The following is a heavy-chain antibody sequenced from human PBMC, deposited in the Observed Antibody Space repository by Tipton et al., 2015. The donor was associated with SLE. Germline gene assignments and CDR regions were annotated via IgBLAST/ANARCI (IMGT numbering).Heavy chain of an antibody. J-gene: IGHJ4*02. CDR2: IYHSGST. D-gene: IGHD6-6*01. V-gene: IGHV4-30-2*01. CDR3: TRRPGSSSSSVPFDY. CDR1: GGSISSGGYS. Sequence: LRLSCAVSGGSISSGGYSWSWIRQPPGKGLEWIGYIYHSGSTYYNPSLKSRVTISVDRSKNQFSLKLSSVTASDTAVYYCTRRPGSSSSSVPFDYWGQGTLVTVSS.